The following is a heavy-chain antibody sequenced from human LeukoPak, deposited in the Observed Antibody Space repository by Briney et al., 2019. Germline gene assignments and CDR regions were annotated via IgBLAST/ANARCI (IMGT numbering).Heavy chain of an antibody. V-gene: IGHV4-38-2*02. Sequence: SETLSLTCTVSGYSITNGYYWGWIRQPPGKGLEWIGSIYHDGRIDYNPSLKSRVTISVDTSKNQFSLKLSSVTAADTAVYYCARGNWNDVVGYYFDYWGQGTLVTVSS. CDR1: GYSITNGYY. CDR3: ARGNWNDVVGYYFDY. CDR2: IYHDGRI. D-gene: IGHD1-1*01. J-gene: IGHJ4*02.